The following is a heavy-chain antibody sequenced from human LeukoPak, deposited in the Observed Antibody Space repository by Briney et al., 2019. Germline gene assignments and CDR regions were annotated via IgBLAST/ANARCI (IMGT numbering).Heavy chain of an antibody. Sequence: ASVKVSCKDSGYTFTGSYMHSLRHTPGQGLEWMGQIYLNSGGTDDAEKFEGRLTRTRDTSITTAYMERSRLRSDDTAVYSWASTTAGYDRRGYYPKNYYYMAVWGKETTATVSS. CDR3: ASTTAGYDRRGYYPKNYYYMAV. CDR2: IYLNSGGT. J-gene: IGHJ6*03. CDR1: GYTFTGSY. V-gene: IGHV1-2*06. D-gene: IGHD3-22*01.